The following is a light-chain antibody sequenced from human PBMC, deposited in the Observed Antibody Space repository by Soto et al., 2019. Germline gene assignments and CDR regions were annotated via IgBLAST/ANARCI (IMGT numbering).Light chain of an antibody. V-gene: IGLV1-51*01. J-gene: IGLJ1*01. CDR1: SSNIGNNY. CDR3: GTWDSSLSAYV. CDR2: DNN. Sequence: QSVLTQPPSVSVAPGQKVTISCSGSSSNIGNNYVSWYQQLPGTAPKLLIYDNNKRPSGIPDRFSDSKSGTSATLAITGLQTGDEADYYCGTWDSSLSAYVFGTGTQLTVL.